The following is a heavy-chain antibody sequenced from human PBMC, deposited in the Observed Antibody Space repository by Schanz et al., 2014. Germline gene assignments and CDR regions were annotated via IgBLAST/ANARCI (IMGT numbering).Heavy chain of an antibody. V-gene: IGHV4-61*02. D-gene: IGHD1-1*01. CDR3: ARDTTWRLDL. J-gene: IGHJ2*01. Sequence: QVQLQESGPGLVKPSQTLSLTCTVSGGSIRSGTYYWSWIRQPAGKALEWVGRVFPNGITNYNPSLKSAVTISLDTSNNQFHLALASLTAADTAVYYCARDTTWRLDLWGRGTLVTVSS. CDR1: GGSIRSGTYY. CDR2: VFPNGIT.